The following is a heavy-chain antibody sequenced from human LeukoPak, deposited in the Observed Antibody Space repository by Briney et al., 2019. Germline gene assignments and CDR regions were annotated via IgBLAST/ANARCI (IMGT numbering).Heavy chain of an antibody. CDR2: IYSGGTT. Sequence: PGGPLRLSCAASGLTFSSFAMHWVRQAPGKGLEWVSLIYSGGTTYYADSVKGRFTISRDNSKNTLYLQMNSLRAEDTAVYYCARSSERKYYFDYWGQGTLVTVSS. J-gene: IGHJ4*02. CDR3: ARSSERKYYFDY. CDR1: GLTFSSFA. D-gene: IGHD3-22*01. V-gene: IGHV3-53*01.